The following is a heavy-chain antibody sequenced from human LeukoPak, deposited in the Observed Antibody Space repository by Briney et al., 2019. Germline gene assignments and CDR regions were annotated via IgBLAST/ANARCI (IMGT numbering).Heavy chain of an antibody. CDR2: ISDSGDST. V-gene: IGHV3-23*01. D-gene: IGHD3-10*01. Sequence: GGSLRLSCSASGFTFSTYAVNWVRQAPGKGLEWVSVISDSGDSTYSADSVKGRFSISRDNSRNTLYLQMNNLRVEDTAIYYCAKDISRRGFGDLLFDYWGQGTLVTVSS. J-gene: IGHJ4*02. CDR1: GFTFSTYA. CDR3: AKDISRRGFGDLLFDY.